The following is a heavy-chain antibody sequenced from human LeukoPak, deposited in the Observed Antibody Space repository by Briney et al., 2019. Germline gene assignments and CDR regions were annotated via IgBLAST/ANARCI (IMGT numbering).Heavy chain of an antibody. CDR2: MSAYNGNT. Sequence: VASVKVSCKASGYTFTSYGISWVRQAPGQGPEWMGWMSAYNGNTIYAQKVKGRVTMTTDTSTSTAYMELRSLKSDDTAVYYCARASYCSDGSCYSDYWGQGTLVTVSS. D-gene: IGHD2-15*01. J-gene: IGHJ4*02. CDR3: ARASYCSDGSCYSDY. V-gene: IGHV1-18*01. CDR1: GYTFTSYG.